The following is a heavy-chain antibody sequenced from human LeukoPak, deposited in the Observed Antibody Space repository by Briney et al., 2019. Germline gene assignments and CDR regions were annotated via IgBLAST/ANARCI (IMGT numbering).Heavy chain of an antibody. Sequence: GGSLRLSCAASGFTFSNYGMSWVRQAPGKGLEWVSAIGSSGGSKYHTDSVKGRFTVSRDNSKTTLYLEMNSLRAEDTAVYYCASLISGTGTVNWGQGTLVTVSS. CDR3: ASLISGTGTVN. D-gene: IGHD6-13*01. CDR1: GFTFSNYG. CDR2: IGSSGGSK. J-gene: IGHJ4*02. V-gene: IGHV3-23*01.